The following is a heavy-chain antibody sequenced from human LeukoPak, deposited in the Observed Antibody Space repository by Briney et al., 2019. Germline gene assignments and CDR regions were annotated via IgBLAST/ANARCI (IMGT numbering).Heavy chain of an antibody. Sequence: HTGGSLRLSCVASGLNFGESAMHCVRQPPGKGLEWVSLISADGGSAFSADSVKGRFSISRDNSKNSLYLQMDSLRSEDTAMYYCAKESGKFDYWGQGTLVVVSS. V-gene: IGHV3-43*02. CDR1: GLNFGESA. CDR3: AKESGKFDY. CDR2: ISADGGSA. J-gene: IGHJ4*02.